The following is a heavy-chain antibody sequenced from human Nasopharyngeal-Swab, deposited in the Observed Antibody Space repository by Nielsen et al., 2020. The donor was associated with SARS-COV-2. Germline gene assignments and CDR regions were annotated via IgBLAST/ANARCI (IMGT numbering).Heavy chain of an antibody. Sequence: SLKIFCAASGFTFDDYAMHWVRQAPGKGLEWVSGISWNSGSIGYADSVKGRFTISRDNAKNSLYLQMNSLRAEDTALYYCAKDYSPTGYSAFDIWGQGTMVTVSS. CDR3: AKDYSPTGYSAFDI. CDR1: GFTFDDYA. J-gene: IGHJ3*02. CDR2: ISWNSGSI. V-gene: IGHV3-9*01. D-gene: IGHD6-13*01.